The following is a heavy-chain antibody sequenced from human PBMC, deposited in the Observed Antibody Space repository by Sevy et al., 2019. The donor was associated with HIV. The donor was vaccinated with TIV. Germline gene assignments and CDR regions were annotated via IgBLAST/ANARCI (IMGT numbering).Heavy chain of an antibody. V-gene: IGHV1-2*02. CDR1: GYTFTGYY. D-gene: IGHD3-10*01. Sequence: ASVKVSCKASGYTFTGYYMHWVRQAPGQGLEWMGWINPNSGGTNYAQKFQGRVTMTRDTSISTAYMELSRLRSDDTAVYYCARSVKWFGELLYWFDPWGQGTLVTVPS. CDR3: ARSVKWFGELLYWFDP. J-gene: IGHJ5*02. CDR2: INPNSGGT.